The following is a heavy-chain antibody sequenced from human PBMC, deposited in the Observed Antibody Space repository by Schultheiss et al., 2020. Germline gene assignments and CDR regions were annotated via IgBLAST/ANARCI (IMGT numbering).Heavy chain of an antibody. CDR3: ARVTSYYSYYMDV. Sequence: ASVKVSCKASGYTFTGYYMHWVRQAPGQGLEWMGIINPSGGSTSYAQKFQGRVTMTRDTSTTTAYMELRSLRSDDSAVYYCARVTSYYSYYMDVWGKGTTVTVSS. V-gene: IGHV1-46*01. CDR1: GYTFTGYY. CDR2: INPSGGST. D-gene: IGHD4-23*01. J-gene: IGHJ6*03.